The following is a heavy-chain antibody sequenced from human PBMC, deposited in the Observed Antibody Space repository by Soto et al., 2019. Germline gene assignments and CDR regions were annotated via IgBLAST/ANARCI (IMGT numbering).Heavy chain of an antibody. CDR1: GYTFTSYA. D-gene: IGHD3-22*01. Sequence: GASVKVSCKASGYTFTSYAMHWVRQAPGQRLEWMGWINAGNGNTKYSQKSQGRVTITRDTSASTAYMELSSLRSEDTAVYYCARVRGLNTYYYDSSGYYDYWGQGTLVTVSS. J-gene: IGHJ4*02. CDR3: ARVRGLNTYYYDSSGYYDY. CDR2: INAGNGNT. V-gene: IGHV1-3*01.